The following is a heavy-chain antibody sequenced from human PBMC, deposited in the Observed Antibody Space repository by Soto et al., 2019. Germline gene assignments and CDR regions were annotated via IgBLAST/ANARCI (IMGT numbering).Heavy chain of an antibody. Sequence: SETLSLTCAVSGGSISSGGYSWSWIRQPPGKGLEWIGYIYYSGSTYYNPSLKSRVTISVDRSKNQFSLKLTSVTAADTAVYYCAREGYCSGGNCYPGYYGMDVWGQGTTVTVSS. D-gene: IGHD2-15*01. CDR2: IYYSGST. CDR3: AREGYCSGGNCYPGYYGMDV. J-gene: IGHJ6*02. V-gene: IGHV4-30-2*01. CDR1: GGSISSGGYS.